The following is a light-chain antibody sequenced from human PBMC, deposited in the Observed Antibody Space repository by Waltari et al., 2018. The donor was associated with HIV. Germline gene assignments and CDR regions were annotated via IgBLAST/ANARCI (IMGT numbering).Light chain of an antibody. Sequence: QSMLPQPPSASGTPGQRVTISCSGSSSNIGRNSVYWYQQLPGTAPKLLIYRNNQRPSGVPDRFSGSKSGTSASLAISVLRSEDEADYYCAAWDDSLSGPNWVFAGGTKLTVL. J-gene: IGLJ3*02. CDR2: RNN. V-gene: IGLV1-47*01. CDR3: AAWDDSLSGPNWV. CDR1: SSNIGRNS.